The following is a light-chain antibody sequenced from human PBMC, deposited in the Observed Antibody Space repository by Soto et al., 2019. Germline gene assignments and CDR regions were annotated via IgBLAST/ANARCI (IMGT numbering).Light chain of an antibody. CDR3: QRYDDAPLT. Sequence: DIQMTQSPSSLSASVGDRVTMTCRASQGSSNYLVWYQQQPGKVPKLLISSASTLHSGVPSRFSGSGSGTDFTLTISSLQPEDVGTYYCQRYDDAPLTFGGGTKVEIK. J-gene: IGKJ4*01. CDR2: SAS. CDR1: QGSSNY. V-gene: IGKV1-27*01.